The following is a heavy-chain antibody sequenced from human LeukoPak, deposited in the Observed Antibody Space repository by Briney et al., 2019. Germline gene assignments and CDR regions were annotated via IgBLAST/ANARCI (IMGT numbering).Heavy chain of an antibody. J-gene: IGHJ6*02. Sequence: SETLSLTCTVSGGSISSYYWSWIRQPPGKGLEWIGYTYYSGSTNYNPSLKSRVTISVDTSKNQFSLKLSSVTAADTAVYYCARGYCSSTSCYYYGMDVWGQGTTVTVSS. CDR3: ARGYCSSTSCYYYGMDV. D-gene: IGHD2-2*01. CDR1: GGSISSYY. CDR2: TYYSGST. V-gene: IGHV4-59*01.